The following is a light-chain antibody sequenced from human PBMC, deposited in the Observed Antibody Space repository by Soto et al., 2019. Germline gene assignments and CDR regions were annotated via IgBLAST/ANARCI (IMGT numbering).Light chain of an antibody. CDR2: EVS. J-gene: IGLJ3*02. CDR3: SSYTSSSTWV. Sequence: QSVLTQPASVSGSPGQSITLSCTGTSSDVGGYNYVSWYQQQPGKAPKLMIYEVSNRPSGVSNRFSGSKSVNTASLTISGLQSEYEYDYYCSSYTSSSTWVFGGGTTLTVL. V-gene: IGLV2-14*01. CDR1: SSDVGGYNY.